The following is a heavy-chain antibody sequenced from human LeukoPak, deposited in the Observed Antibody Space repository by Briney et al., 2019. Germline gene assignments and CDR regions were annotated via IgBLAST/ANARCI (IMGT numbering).Heavy chain of an antibody. V-gene: IGHV3-23*01. Sequence: QPGGSLRLSCAASGSTFSGSAMSWVPQAPGEGLEWVSLISYGGANSYYTDSVRGRFTISRDNPKDTLFLQMNSLRAEDTAIYYCARDMQLSTWGLGTMVTVSS. J-gene: IGHJ3*01. CDR3: ARDMQLST. D-gene: IGHD3-16*02. CDR1: GSTFSGSA. CDR2: ISYGGANS.